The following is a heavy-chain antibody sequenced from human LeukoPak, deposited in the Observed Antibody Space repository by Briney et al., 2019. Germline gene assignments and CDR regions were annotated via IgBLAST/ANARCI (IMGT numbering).Heavy chain of an antibody. CDR1: GFTFSSYA. Sequence: GASLRLSCAASGFTFSSYAMSWVRQAPGKGLEWVSAISGSGGSTYYADSVKGRFTISRDNSKNTLYLQMNSLRAEDTAVYYCAKAHSSGWPENWFDPWGQGTLVTVSS. V-gene: IGHV3-23*01. D-gene: IGHD6-19*01. CDR2: ISGSGGST. CDR3: AKAHSSGWPENWFDP. J-gene: IGHJ5*02.